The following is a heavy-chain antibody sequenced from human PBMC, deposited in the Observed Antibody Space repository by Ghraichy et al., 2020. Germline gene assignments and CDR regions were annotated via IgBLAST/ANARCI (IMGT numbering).Heavy chain of an antibody. V-gene: IGHV3-23*01. Sequence: GESLRLSCAASGFTFSSYAMSWVRQAPGKGLEWVSAISGSGGSTYYADSVKGRFTISRDNSKNTLYLQMNSLRAEDTAVYYCAKDGYYYDSSGYYPVPRHFDYWGQGTLVTVSS. CDR1: GFTFSSYA. CDR3: AKDGYYYDSSGYYPVPRHFDY. CDR2: ISGSGGST. D-gene: IGHD3-22*01. J-gene: IGHJ4*02.